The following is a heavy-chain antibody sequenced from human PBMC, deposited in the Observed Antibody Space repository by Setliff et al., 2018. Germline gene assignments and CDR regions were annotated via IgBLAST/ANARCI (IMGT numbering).Heavy chain of an antibody. Sequence: GGSLRLSCAASGFTFNFFWMSWVRQVPGKGLEWVANINQDGSTPFYVDSVKGRFTISRDNAKNSLYLQMNSLRAEDTAVYFCAQSSCSAGLCSIAGGALDIWGQGTKVTVSS. CDR1: GFTFNFFW. V-gene: IGHV3-7*01. CDR2: INQDGSTP. CDR3: AQSSCSAGLCSIAGGALDI. D-gene: IGHD1-26*01. J-gene: IGHJ3*02.